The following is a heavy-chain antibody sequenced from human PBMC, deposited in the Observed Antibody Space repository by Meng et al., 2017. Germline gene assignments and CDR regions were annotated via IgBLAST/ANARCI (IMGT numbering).Heavy chain of an antibody. J-gene: IGHJ4*02. Sequence: QLQLQESGSGLVKPSQTPSLTCAVSGGSVSSGGYSWNWIRQPPGKGLEWIGYIFHSGTTYYNPSLESRVTISIDTSKNQFSLKVTSATAADTAVYYCARGYGGLDYWGQGTLVTVSS. CDR1: GGSVSSGGYS. CDR3: ARGYGGLDY. V-gene: IGHV4-30-2*01. CDR2: IFHSGTT. D-gene: IGHD3-10*01.